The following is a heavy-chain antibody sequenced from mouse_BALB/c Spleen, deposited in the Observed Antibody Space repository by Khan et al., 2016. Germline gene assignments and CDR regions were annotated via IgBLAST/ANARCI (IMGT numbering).Heavy chain of an antibody. Sequence: EVQLQESGPSLVKPSQTLSLTCSVTDDSITSSYWNWIRKFPGNKLEYMGYISDSGSNYYNPSLKSRISITRDTSKNQYYLKLKSVTTEDTANYYCAISVRATMDYWGQGTSVTVSS. D-gene: IGHD3-1*01. CDR3: AISVRATMDY. J-gene: IGHJ4*01. V-gene: IGHV3-8*02. CDR1: DDSITSSY. CDR2: ISDSGSN.